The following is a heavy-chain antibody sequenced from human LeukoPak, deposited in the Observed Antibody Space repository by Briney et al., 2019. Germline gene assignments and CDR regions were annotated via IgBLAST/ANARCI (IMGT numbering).Heavy chain of an antibody. D-gene: IGHD3-9*01. J-gene: IGHJ4*02. CDR1: GFTFSSYS. V-gene: IGHV3-23*01. CDR2: ITDSGGST. Sequence: PGGSLRLSCAASGFTFSSYSMNWVRQAPGKGLEWVSAITDSGGSTYYADSVKGRFTISRDNSKNTLYLQMNSLRAEDTAVYYCAKSSPYYDIRWGQGTLVTVSS. CDR3: AKSSPYYDIR.